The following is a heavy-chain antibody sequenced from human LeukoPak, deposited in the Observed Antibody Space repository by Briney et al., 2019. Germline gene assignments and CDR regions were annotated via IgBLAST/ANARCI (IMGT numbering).Heavy chain of an antibody. CDR1: GFILSSYE. D-gene: IGHD1-26*01. CDR3: AIPPRGVGAFDS. Sequence: GGSLSLSRAASGFILSSYELHWVGQAAGKGVAGIPYISSGGPAINYADSGKGRFTSSRDNAKNSRYLQMSSLRGEDTAIYYCAIPPRGVGAFDSGGQGPLVTVSS. CDR2: ISSGGPAI. V-gene: IGHV3-48*03. J-gene: IGHJ4*02.